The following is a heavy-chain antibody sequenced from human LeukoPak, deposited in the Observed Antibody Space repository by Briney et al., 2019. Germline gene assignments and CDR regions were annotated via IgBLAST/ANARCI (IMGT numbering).Heavy chain of an antibody. CDR2: IYYSGST. CDR1: GGSFSGYY. V-gene: IGHV4-34*09. D-gene: IGHD3-22*01. Sequence: SETLSLTCAVYGGSFSGYYWSWIRQPPGKGLEWIGYIYYSGSTYYNPSLKSRVTISVDTSKNQFSLKLSSVTAAGTAVYYCARVGRGSYYYGSSGSIDYWGQGTLVTVSS. CDR3: ARVGRGSYYYGSSGSIDY. J-gene: IGHJ4*02.